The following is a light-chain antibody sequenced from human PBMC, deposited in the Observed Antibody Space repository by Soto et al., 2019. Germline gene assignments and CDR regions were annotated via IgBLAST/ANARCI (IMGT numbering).Light chain of an antibody. V-gene: IGLV7-46*01. CDR3: SLSYNAAWV. CDR1: IGAVTTSHY. Sequence: QAVVTQESSLTVSPGGTVTLTCGSRIGAVTTSHYSYWVQQKPGQAPKTLIYDSTKRHSWTPARFSGSLLGDKAALTLSGAQPEDEADYYCSLSYNAAWVFGGGTKLTVL. J-gene: IGLJ3*02. CDR2: DST.